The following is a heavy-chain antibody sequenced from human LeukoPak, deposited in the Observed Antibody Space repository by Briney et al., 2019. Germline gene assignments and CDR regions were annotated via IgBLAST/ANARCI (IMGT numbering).Heavy chain of an antibody. CDR1: GFTFSSYS. J-gene: IGHJ6*02. CDR2: ISSSSSTI. Sequence: GESLKISCAASGFTFSSYSMNWVRQAPGKGLEWVSYISSSSSTIYYADSVKGRFTISRDNAKNSLYLQMNSLRAEDTAVYYCARGRTLGGMDVWGQGTTVTVSS. V-gene: IGHV3-48*04. D-gene: IGHD1-14*01. CDR3: ARGRTLGGMDV.